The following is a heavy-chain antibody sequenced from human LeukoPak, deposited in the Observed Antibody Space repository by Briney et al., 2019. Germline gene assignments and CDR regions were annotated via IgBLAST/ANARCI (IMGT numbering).Heavy chain of an antibody. CDR3: ARDLPDGDWLSPPDF. Sequence: ASVKVSCKASGYTFNTYAVHWVRQAPGQSLEWMGWINTDTGYTKYSQNFQGRVTLTRDRSASTAYTELRSLTSEDTAVYYCARDLPDGDWLSPPDFWGQGTVVTVSS. CDR2: INTDTGYT. D-gene: IGHD3-9*01. J-gene: IGHJ4*02. V-gene: IGHV1-3*04. CDR1: GYTFNTYA.